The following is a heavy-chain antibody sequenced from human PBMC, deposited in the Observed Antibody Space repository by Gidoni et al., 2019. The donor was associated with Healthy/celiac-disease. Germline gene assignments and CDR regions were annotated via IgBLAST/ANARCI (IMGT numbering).Heavy chain of an antibody. CDR3: ARIRGTAMVGYFDY. Sequence: QVQLVQSGAEVKKPGSSVTVSCTASGGTFSSYASSWVRQAPGQGLEWMGGIIPIFGTANYAQKFQGRVTITADESTSTAYMELSSLRSEDTAVYYCARIRGTAMVGYFDYWGQGTLVTVSS. D-gene: IGHD5-18*01. CDR1: GGTFSSYA. J-gene: IGHJ4*02. CDR2: IIPIFGTA. V-gene: IGHV1-69*01.